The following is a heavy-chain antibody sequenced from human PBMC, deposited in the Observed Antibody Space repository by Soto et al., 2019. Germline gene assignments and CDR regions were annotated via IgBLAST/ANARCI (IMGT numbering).Heavy chain of an antibody. CDR1: GFTVSSNY. Sequence: EVQLVESGGGLIQPGGSLRLSCAASGFTVSSNYMSWVRQAPGKGLEWVSVIYSGGSTYYADSVKGRFTISRDNSKNTLYLQMNSLRAEDTAVYYCARHPADYCDAFDIWGQGTMVTVSS. V-gene: IGHV3-53*01. CDR3: ARHPADYCDAFDI. J-gene: IGHJ3*02. D-gene: IGHD3-10*01. CDR2: IYSGGST.